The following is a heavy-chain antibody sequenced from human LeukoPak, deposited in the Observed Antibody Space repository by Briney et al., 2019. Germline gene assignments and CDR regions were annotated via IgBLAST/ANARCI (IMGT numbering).Heavy chain of an antibody. D-gene: IGHD3-16*01. CDR3: AKWPEGAMDYFDY. CDR2: ISGDSTRT. J-gene: IGHJ4*02. Sequence: GGSLRLSCAASGFSFSSYAMTWARQAPVKGLEWVSAISGDSTRTYYADSVKGRFTISRDNSKNTLYLEMSSLRVEDTAIYYCAKWPEGAMDYFDYRGQGTLVTVSS. V-gene: IGHV3-23*01. CDR1: GFSFSSYA.